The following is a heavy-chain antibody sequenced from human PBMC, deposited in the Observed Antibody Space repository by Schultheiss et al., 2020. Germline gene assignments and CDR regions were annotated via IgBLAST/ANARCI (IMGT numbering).Heavy chain of an antibody. CDR3: ARVYAIIGLYYFDS. CDR1: SESTTNYF. CDR2: IGHHGDA. J-gene: IGHJ4*02. Sequence: SETLSLTCAVSSESTTNYFWSWVRQPPGKGLQWIGEIGHHGDATYSPSLKSRVTISSDTSKRHFSLNLTSVTAADTAVYYCARVYAIIGLYYFDSWGQGTLVTVSS. V-gene: IGHV4-34*01. D-gene: IGHD2/OR15-2a*01.